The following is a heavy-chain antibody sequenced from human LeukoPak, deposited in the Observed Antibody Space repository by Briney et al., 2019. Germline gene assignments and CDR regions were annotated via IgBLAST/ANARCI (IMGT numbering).Heavy chain of an antibody. CDR3: ARDRAEEETWVEFDA. Sequence: GGSVRLSCAASGFIVHSYAMSWVGRAPGKGLAWVSLIYSSGVTHHAESVKGRFTISRDKSKNTVYLQMNRLRDEDTALYFCARDRAEEETWVEFDAWGQGTLVTVSS. D-gene: IGHD5-24*01. CDR1: GFIVHSYA. J-gene: IGHJ5*02. V-gene: IGHV3-66*03. CDR2: IYSSGVT.